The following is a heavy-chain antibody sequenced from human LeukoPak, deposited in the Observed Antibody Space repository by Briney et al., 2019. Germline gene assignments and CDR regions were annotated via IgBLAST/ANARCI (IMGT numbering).Heavy chain of an antibody. CDR3: AKDNVAAAGRYFDK. D-gene: IGHD6-13*01. J-gene: IGHJ4*02. CDR1: GFTFSSYG. Sequence: PGGSLRLSCAASGFTFSSYGMHWVRQAPGKGLEWVALISYDGSNKYFADSVKGRFTISRDNSKNTLYLQMHSLRAEDTAVYYCAKDNVAAAGRYFDKSGQATLVTVSS. V-gene: IGHV3-30*18. CDR2: ISYDGSNK.